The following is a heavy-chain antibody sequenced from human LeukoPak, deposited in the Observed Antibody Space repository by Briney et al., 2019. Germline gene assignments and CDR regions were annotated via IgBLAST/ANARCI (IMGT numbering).Heavy chain of an antibody. Sequence: ASVKVSCKASGYTFTSYGISWLRQAPGQGLEGMGSISAYNGNTNYAQKLQGRVTMTTDTSTSTAYKELRSLRSDDTAVYYCARSGLWFGELLNFDYWGQGTLVTVSS. D-gene: IGHD3-10*01. V-gene: IGHV1-18*01. CDR1: GYTFTSYG. CDR3: ARSGLWFGELLNFDY. CDR2: ISAYNGNT. J-gene: IGHJ4*02.